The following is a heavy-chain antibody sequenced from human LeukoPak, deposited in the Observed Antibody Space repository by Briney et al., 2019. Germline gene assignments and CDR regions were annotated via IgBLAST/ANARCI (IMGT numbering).Heavy chain of an antibody. CDR1: GFTFSSYS. Sequence: GGSLRLSCAASGFTFSSYSMNWVRQAPGKGLEWVSSISSSSSYIYYADSVKGRFTISRDNAKNSLYLQMNSLRAEDTAVYYCAREEYSSGWYPLNYFDYWGQGTLVTVSS. J-gene: IGHJ4*02. V-gene: IGHV3-21*01. CDR3: AREEYSSGWYPLNYFDY. D-gene: IGHD6-19*01. CDR2: ISSSSSYI.